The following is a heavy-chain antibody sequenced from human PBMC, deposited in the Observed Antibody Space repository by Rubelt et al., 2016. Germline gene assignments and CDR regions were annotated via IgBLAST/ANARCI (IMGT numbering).Heavy chain of an antibody. CDR1: GGSISSYY. CDR2: INHSGST. V-gene: IGHV4-59*12. J-gene: IGHJ4*02. Sequence: QVQLQESGPGLVKPSETLSLTCTVSGGSISSYYWSWIRQPPGKGLEWIGEINHSGSTNYNPSLKSRVTISVDTSKNQFSLKLNSVTATDTAVYYCARAATFDYWGQGTLVTVSS. CDR3: ARAATFDY.